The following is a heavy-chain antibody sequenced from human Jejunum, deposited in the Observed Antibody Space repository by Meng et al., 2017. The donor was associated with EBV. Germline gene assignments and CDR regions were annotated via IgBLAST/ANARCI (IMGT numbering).Heavy chain of an antibody. Sequence: LDLQASVTRRANTSEPLPFTCPVSGCSISSSSYYWGWIRQPPGKGLEWIGNIFYSGSTYYTPSLKSRVTISLDTSRNEFSLKLSSVTAADTAVYYCARASGSYWYWGQGTLVTVSS. CDR2: IFYSGST. J-gene: IGHJ4*02. D-gene: IGHD1-26*01. CDR3: ARASGSYWY. CDR1: GCSISSSSYY. V-gene: IGHV4-39*07.